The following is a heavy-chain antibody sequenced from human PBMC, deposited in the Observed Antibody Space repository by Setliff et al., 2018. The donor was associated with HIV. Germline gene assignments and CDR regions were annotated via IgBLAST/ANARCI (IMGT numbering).Heavy chain of an antibody. D-gene: IGHD3-3*01. V-gene: IGHV3-7*01. CDR2: IKDDGSEK. CDR1: AFTFSDYW. CDR3: ARSPQVTIFGIKIKPPGGPDL. Sequence: GESLKISCRASAFTFSDYWMTWVRQAPGRGLEWAANIKDDGSEKNYLDSIKGRFTIFRDNARNSLYLQMTSLRAEDSGVYYCARSPQVTIFGIKIKPPGGPDLWGQGTTVTVSS. J-gene: IGHJ6*02.